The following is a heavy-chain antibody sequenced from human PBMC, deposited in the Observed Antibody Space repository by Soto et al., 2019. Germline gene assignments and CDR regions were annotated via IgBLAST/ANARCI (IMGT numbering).Heavy chain of an antibody. CDR2: IIPIFGTA. CDR1: GGTVSRCS. CDR3: ARRGVGRDGYNYGD. V-gene: IGHV1-69*13. J-gene: IGHJ4*02. D-gene: IGHD5-12*01. Sequence: SDKVSCKASGGTVSRCSISLVRQAPGQGLEWRGGIIPIFGTANYAQKFQGRVTITADESTSTAYMDLSSLRSEDTAVYYCARRGVGRDGYNYGDWGQGTLVTV.